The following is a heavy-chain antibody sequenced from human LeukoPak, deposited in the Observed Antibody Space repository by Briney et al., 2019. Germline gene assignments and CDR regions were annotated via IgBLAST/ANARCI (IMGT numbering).Heavy chain of an antibody. CDR3: ASITMIVVQP. V-gene: IGHV3-48*01. J-gene: IGHJ5*02. D-gene: IGHD3-22*01. CDR2: ISSSSSTI. Sequence: GSLRLSCAASGFTLSSYSMNWVRQAPGKGLEWVSYISSSSSTIYYADSVRGRFTISRDNAKNSLYLQMNSLRAEDTAVYYCASITMIVVQPWGQGTLVTVSS. CDR1: GFTLSSYS.